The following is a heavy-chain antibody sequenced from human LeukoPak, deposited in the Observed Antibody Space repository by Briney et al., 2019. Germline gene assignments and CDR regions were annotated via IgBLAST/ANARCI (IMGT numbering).Heavy chain of an antibody. D-gene: IGHD2-2*01. Sequence: GGSLRLSCAASGFTFSNYAMSWVRQAPGKGLEWVSFIYSGTIHYSDSVKGRFTISRDNSKNTLFLQMNSLRAEDTAVYYCAKNRLYCSSTSCHNWFDPWGQGTLVTVSS. V-gene: IGHV3-23*05. CDR3: AKNRLYCSSTSCHNWFDP. J-gene: IGHJ5*02. CDR2: IYSGTI. CDR1: GFTFSNYA.